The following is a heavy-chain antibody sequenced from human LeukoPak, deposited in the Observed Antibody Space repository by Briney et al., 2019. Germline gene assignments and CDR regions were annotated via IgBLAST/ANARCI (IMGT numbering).Heavy chain of an antibody. CDR3: ARIAVAGTSREDWFDP. V-gene: IGHV1-2*02. CDR1: GYTFTSYY. D-gene: IGHD6-19*01. Sequence: ASVKVSCKASGYTFTSYYMHWVRQAPGQGLEWMGWIHPNRGATNHAQKFQGRVTMTSDTSITTAYMELSSLTSDDTAVYYCARIAVAGTSREDWFDPWGQGTLVTVSS. CDR2: IHPNRGAT. J-gene: IGHJ5*02.